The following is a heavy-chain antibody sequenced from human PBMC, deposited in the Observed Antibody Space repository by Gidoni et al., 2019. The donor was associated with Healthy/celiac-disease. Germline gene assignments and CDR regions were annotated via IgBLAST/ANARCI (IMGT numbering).Heavy chain of an antibody. J-gene: IGHJ6*02. CDR3: ARPSLRGLMVAATQLDYYYYGMDV. D-gene: IGHD2-15*01. V-gene: IGHV1-69*01. CDR1: GGPFSSSA. CDR2: IIPIFGTA. Sequence: QVQLVQSGAEVKKPGSSVKVSCKASGGPFSSSAISWVRQAPGQGLEWMGGIIPIFGTANYAQKFQGRVTITADESTSTAYMELSSLRSEDTAVYYCARPSLRGLMVAATQLDYYYYGMDVWGQGTTVTVSS.